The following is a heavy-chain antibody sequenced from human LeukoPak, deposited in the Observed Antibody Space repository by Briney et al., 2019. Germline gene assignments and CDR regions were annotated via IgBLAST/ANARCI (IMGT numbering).Heavy chain of an antibody. CDR1: KFTFSFYD. CDR3: VRVRVGSGAFDI. CDR2: ITTAADT. V-gene: IGHV3-13*01. J-gene: IGHJ3*02. D-gene: IGHD1-26*01. Sequence: PGGSLRLSCAAAKFTFSFYDMHWVRQGPGKGLEWVSGITTAADTYYAGSVKGRFTISREDARNLLFLQMNSLRAGDTAVYYCVRVRVGSGAFDIWGRGTMVTVSS.